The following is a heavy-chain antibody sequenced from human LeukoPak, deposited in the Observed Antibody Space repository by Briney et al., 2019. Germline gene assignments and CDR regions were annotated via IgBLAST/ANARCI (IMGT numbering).Heavy chain of an antibody. V-gene: IGHV3-48*04. Sequence: QPGGSLRLSCAASGFTFSSYDMNWVRQAPGKGLEWVSYISTISSTKYYVDSVKGRFTISRDNAKNSLYLQMNSLRAEDTAVYYCARGGEWEPVYWGQGTLVTVSS. J-gene: IGHJ4*02. CDR3: ARGGEWEPVY. D-gene: IGHD1-26*01. CDR2: ISTISSTK. CDR1: GFTFSSYD.